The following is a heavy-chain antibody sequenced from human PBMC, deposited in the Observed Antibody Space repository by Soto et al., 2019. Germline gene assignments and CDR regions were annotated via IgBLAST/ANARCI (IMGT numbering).Heavy chain of an antibody. CDR1: GLTFRNYW. CDR2: INRDGSET. D-gene: IGHD2-2*01. V-gene: IGHV3-7*01. J-gene: IGHJ4*02. CDR3: ARPARECSSPGCAN. Sequence: EVQLVESGGGLVQPGGSLRLSCVVSGLTFRNYWMSWVRQAPGKGLEWVANINRDGSETYYVDSVKGRFTISRENIKNSLYLQMTSLRAEDTAVYYCARPARECSSPGCANWGQGTLVTVSS.